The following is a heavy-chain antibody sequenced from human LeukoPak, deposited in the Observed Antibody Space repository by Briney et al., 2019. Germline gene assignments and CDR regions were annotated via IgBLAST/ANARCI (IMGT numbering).Heavy chain of an antibody. Sequence: GTSVKVSCKTSGFTFTRSAMQWVRQARGQRLEWIGWIVVGSGSTDYAQKFQERVTITRDMSTSTAYMELCSLTSEDTAVYYCAADNDYSVQQWLPRGAYWSQGTLVTVSS. CDR2: IVVGSGST. CDR1: GFTFTRSA. D-gene: IGHD4-11*01. J-gene: IGHJ4*02. V-gene: IGHV1-58*02. CDR3: AADNDYSVQQWLPRGAY.